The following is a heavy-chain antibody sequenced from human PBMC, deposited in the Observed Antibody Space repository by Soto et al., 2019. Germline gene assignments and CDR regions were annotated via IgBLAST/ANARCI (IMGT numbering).Heavy chain of an antibody. Sequence: QVQLQESGPGLVKPSETLSLTCTVSGGSISSYYWSWIRQPPGKGLEWIGYIYYSGSTNYNPSLKSRVPISVDTSKNQFSLKLSSVTAAGTAVYYCASRGDDISSDAFDIWGQGTMVTVSS. V-gene: IGHV4-59*08. J-gene: IGHJ3*02. CDR3: ASRGDDISSDAFDI. CDR2: IYYSGST. CDR1: GGSISSYY. D-gene: IGHD3-16*01.